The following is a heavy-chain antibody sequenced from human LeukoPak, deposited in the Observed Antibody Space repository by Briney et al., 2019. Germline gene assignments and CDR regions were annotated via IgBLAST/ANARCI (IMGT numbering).Heavy chain of an antibody. CDR3: ARGITIFGVVIFHYYGMDV. V-gene: IGHV4-34*01. CDR2: INHSGST. J-gene: IGHJ6*02. Sequence: SETLSLTCAVYGGSFSGYHWSWIRQPPGKGLEWIGEINHSGSTNYNPSLKSRVTISVDTSKNQFSLKLSSVTAADTAVYYCARGITIFGVVIFHYYGMDVWGQGTTVTVSS. CDR1: GGSFSGYH. D-gene: IGHD3-3*01.